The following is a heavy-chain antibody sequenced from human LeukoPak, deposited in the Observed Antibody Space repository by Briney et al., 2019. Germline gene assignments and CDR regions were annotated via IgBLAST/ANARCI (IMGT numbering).Heavy chain of an antibody. J-gene: IGHJ4*02. D-gene: IGHD7-27*01. V-gene: IGHV4-39*01. CDR2: IYYSGST. CDR1: GGSISSSSYY. Sequence: PSETLSLTCTVSGGSISSSSYYWGWIRQPPGKGLEWIGSIYYSGSTYYNPSLKSRVTISVDTSKNQFSLKLSSVTAADTAVYYCARRYWGSAFDYWGQGTLVTVSS. CDR3: ARRYWGSAFDY.